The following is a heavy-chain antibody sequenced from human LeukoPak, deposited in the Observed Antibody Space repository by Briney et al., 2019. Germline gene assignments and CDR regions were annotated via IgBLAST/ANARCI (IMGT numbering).Heavy chain of an antibody. CDR3: ARDSGFWLY. J-gene: IGHJ4*02. V-gene: IGHV4-39*07. Sequence: SETLSLTCTVSGDSISSGGHYWGWLRQTPGKGLEWIGNIYFSGDTSYNPSLKSRLTMSVDTSKNQLFLNLDSVTAADTAVYYCARDSGFWLYWGQGTLVTVSS. CDR2: IYFSGDT. D-gene: IGHD3-22*01. CDR1: GDSISSGGHY.